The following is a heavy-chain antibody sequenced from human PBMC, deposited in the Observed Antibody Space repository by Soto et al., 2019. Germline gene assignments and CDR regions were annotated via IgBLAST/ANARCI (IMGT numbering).Heavy chain of an antibody. V-gene: IGHV4-39*01. CDR3: ARQRQQQLVGRWFDP. J-gene: IGHJ5*02. D-gene: IGHD6-13*01. CDR1: GGSISSSSYY. CDR2: IYYSGST. Sequence: QLQLQESGPGLVKPSETLSLTCTVSGGSISSSSYYWGWIRQPPGKGLEWIGSIYYSGSTYYNPSLKSRVTISVDTSKNQFSLKLSSVTAADTAVYYCARQRQQQLVGRWFDPWGQGTLVTVSS.